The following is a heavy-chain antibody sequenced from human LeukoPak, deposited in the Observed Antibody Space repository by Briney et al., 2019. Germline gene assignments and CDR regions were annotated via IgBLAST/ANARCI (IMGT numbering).Heavy chain of an antibody. J-gene: IGHJ2*01. D-gene: IGHD3-22*01. CDR3: ARDYFDGSLFYSYFDL. Sequence: GGSLRLSCAASGFTFDDYGMSWVRQAPGKGLEWVSGINWNGGSTGYADSVKGRFTISRDNAKNSLYLQMNSLRAEDTALYYCARDYFDGSLFYSYFDLWGRGTLVTVSS. CDR2: INWNGGST. V-gene: IGHV3-20*04. CDR1: GFTFDDYG.